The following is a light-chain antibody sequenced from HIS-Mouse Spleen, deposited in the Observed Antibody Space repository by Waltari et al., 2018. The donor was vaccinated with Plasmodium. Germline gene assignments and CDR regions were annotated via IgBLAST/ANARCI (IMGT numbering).Light chain of an antibody. CDR2: QDS. J-gene: IGLJ2*01. CDR3: QAWDSSTVV. CDR1: KLGYKY. V-gene: IGLV3-1*01. Sequence: SYELTQPPSVSVSPGQTASITCSGDKLGYKYACWYQQKPGQSPGLVIYQDSKRPSGIPDRFSGSNSGNTATLTISGTHAMDEADYYCQAWDSSTVVFGGGTKLTVL.